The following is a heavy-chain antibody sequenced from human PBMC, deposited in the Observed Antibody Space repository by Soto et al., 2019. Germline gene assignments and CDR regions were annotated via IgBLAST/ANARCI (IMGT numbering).Heavy chain of an antibody. CDR3: APHVACSGGSCQYDAFAI. V-gene: IGHV3-23*01. CDR1: GFTVSSHA. D-gene: IGHD2-15*01. CDR2: ITADGGT. Sequence: EVQVLESGGGLVQPGGSLRLSCEGSGFTVSSHAMTWIRQAPGKGPEWVSTITADGGTYYADSVKGRFAMSRDTSDSTMXFQMNSLGAEDTAAYYCAPHVACSGGSCQYDAFAIRGQGTMVTVSS. J-gene: IGHJ3*02.